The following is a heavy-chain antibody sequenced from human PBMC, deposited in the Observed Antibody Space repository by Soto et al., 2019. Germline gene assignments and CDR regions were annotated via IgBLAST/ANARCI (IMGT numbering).Heavy chain of an antibody. J-gene: IGHJ4*02. CDR3: AKVDSTLYSLEY. V-gene: IGHV1-69*13. D-gene: IGHD3-22*01. CDR2: IIPSFGTT. Sequence: SVKVSCKASGGNLNRFAISWVRQAPGQGLEWMGGIIPSFGTTNYAQNFQGRVTITADEHTTTAYMELTSLRSEDTALYYCAKVDSTLYSLEYWGQGTLVTVSS. CDR1: GGNLNRFA.